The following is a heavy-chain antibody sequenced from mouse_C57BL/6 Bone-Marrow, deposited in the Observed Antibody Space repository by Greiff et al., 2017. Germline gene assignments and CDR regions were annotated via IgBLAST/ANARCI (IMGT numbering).Heavy chain of an antibody. CDR3: TTIHYYGSSYTWFAD. J-gene: IGHJ3*01. CDR1: GFNIKDYY. CDR2: IDPEDGDT. V-gene: IGHV14-1*01. D-gene: IGHD1-1*01. Sequence: EVQLQQSGAELVRPGASVKLSCTASGFNIKDYYMHWVKQRPEQGLEWIGRIDPEDGDTEYAPKFQGKATMTADTSSNTAYLQLSSLTSEDTAVYYCTTIHYYGSSYTWFADWGQGTLVTVSA.